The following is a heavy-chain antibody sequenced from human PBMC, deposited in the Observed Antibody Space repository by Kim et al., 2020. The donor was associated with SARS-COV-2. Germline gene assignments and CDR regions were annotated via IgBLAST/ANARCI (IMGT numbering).Heavy chain of an antibody. CDR1: GYSFTSYW. CDR3: ARPQTYYYDSSGYFDY. CDR2: IYPGDSDT. D-gene: IGHD3-22*01. J-gene: IGHJ4*02. Sequence: GESLKISCKGSGYSFTSYWIGWVCQMPGKGLEWMGIIYPGDSDTRYSPSFQGQVTISADKSISTAYLQWSSLKASDTAMYYCARPQTYYYDSSGYFDYWGQGTLVTVSS. V-gene: IGHV5-51*01.